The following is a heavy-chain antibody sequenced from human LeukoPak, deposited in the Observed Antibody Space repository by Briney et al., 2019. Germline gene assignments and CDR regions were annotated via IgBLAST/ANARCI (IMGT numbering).Heavy chain of an antibody. V-gene: IGHV4-34*01. D-gene: IGHD6-19*01. CDR1: GGSFSGYY. CDR2: INHSGST. Sequence: SETLPLTCAVYGGSFSGYYWSWIRQPPGKGLEWIGEINHSGSTNYNPSLKSRVTISVDTSKNQFSLKLSSVTAADTAVYYCARGGSLDTQWPSVPCFDYWGQGTLVTVSS. J-gene: IGHJ4*02. CDR3: ARGGSLDTQWPSVPCFDY.